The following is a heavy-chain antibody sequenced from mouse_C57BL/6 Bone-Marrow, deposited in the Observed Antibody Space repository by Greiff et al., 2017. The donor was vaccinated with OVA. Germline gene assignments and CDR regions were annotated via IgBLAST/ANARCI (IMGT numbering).Heavy chain of an antibody. CDR2: IWSGGST. V-gene: IGHV2-2*01. Sequence: VHLVESGPGLVQPSQSLSITCTVSGFSLTSYGVHWVRQSPGKGLEWLGVIWSGGSTDYNAAFISRLSISKDNSKSQVFFKMNSLQADDTAIYYCARVYYGSSYAYFDVWGTGTTVTVSS. J-gene: IGHJ1*03. D-gene: IGHD1-1*01. CDR3: ARVYYGSSYAYFDV. CDR1: GFSLTSYG.